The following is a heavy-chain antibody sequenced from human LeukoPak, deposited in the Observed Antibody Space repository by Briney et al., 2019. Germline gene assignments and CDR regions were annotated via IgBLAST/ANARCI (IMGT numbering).Heavy chain of an antibody. V-gene: IGHV4-38-2*01. D-gene: IGHD6-13*01. CDR2: FYNSGST. CDR3: ARNNTRTVSRGSSRRRANAFDI. CDR1: GSSISSTYY. Sequence: PETLSLTCAVSGSSISSTYYWGWIRQPPGKGLEWIGSFYNSGSTYYNPSLRSRVTISVDTSKNQFSLRLRSVTAADTAVYYCARNNTRTVSRGSSRRRANAFDIWGQGTMVTVSS. J-gene: IGHJ3*02.